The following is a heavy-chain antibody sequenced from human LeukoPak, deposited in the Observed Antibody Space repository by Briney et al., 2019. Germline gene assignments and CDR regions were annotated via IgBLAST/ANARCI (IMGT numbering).Heavy chain of an antibody. CDR1: GFTFSNAW. V-gene: IGHV3-15*01. CDR2: IKSKTDGGTT. D-gene: IGHD2-2*01. CDR3: TTDGTPPLQYCSSTSCYVLAFDY. J-gene: IGHJ4*02. Sequence: GGSLRLSCAASGFTFSNAWMSWVRQAPGKKLQWVGRIKSKTDGGTTDYAAPVKGRFTISRDDSKNTLYLQMNSLKTEDTAVYYCTTDGTPPLQYCSSTSCYVLAFDYWGQGTLVTVSS.